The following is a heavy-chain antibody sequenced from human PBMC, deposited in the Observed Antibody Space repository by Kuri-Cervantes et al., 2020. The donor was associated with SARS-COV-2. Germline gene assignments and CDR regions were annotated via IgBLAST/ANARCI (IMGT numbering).Heavy chain of an antibody. CDR1: GYTSTSYG. Sequence: ASVKVSCKASGYTSTSYGISWVRQAPGQGLEWMGWINPNSGGTNYAQKFQGRVTMTRDTSISTAYMELSRLRSDDTAVYYCARESIAARLDAFDIWGQGTMVTVSS. CDR3: ARESIAARLDAFDI. D-gene: IGHD6-6*01. J-gene: IGHJ3*02. V-gene: IGHV1-2*02. CDR2: INPNSGGT.